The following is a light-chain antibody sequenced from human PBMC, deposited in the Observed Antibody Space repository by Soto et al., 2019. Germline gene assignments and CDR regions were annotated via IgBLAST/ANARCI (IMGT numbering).Light chain of an antibody. CDR3: ATWGDSLSGVV. CDR2: RNN. CDR1: SSNIGSNY. J-gene: IGLJ3*02. V-gene: IGLV1-47*01. Sequence: QSVLTQPPSASGTPGQRVTISCSGSSSNIGSNYVYWYQQLPGTAPKLLIYRNNQRPSGVPDRFSGSKSGTSASLAISGLRSEDEADYYCATWGDSLSGVVFGGGTKVTVL.